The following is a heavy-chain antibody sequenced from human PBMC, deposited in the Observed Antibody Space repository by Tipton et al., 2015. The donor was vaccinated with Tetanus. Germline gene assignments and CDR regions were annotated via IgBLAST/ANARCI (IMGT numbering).Heavy chain of an antibody. CDR2: IRAHNGDT. CDR1: FGSTFNSFI. J-gene: IGHJ4*02. V-gene: IGHV1-18*01. D-gene: IGHD5-12*01. Sequence: QLVQSGAEVKMPGDSVKVSCKASFGSTFNSFIITWVRQAPGQGLEWMGWIRAHNGDTKYAQKFQGRVTLTTDTPTMTAYMEVRSLRSDDTAVYYCVREVNGGNSGYDYYFDNWGQGTLVTVSA. CDR3: VREVNGGNSGYDYYFDN.